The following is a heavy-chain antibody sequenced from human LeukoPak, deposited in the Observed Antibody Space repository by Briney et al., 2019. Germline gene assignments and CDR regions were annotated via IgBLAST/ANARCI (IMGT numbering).Heavy chain of an antibody. V-gene: IGHV3-23*01. D-gene: IGHD1-26*01. CDR3: AKDPYSGSYFDY. Sequence: GGSLRLSCAASGFTFSSYAMSWVRQAPGKGLEWVSAISGSGGSTYYADSVKGRFAISRDNSKNTLYLQMNSLRAEDTAVYYCAKDPYSGSYFDYWGQGTLVTVSS. CDR2: ISGSGGST. J-gene: IGHJ4*02. CDR1: GFTFSSYA.